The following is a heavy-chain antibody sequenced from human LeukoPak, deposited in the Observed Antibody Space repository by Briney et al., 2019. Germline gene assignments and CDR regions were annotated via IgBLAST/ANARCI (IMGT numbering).Heavy chain of an antibody. CDR2: VSYEGTIK. CDR1: GFAFSNFA. CDR3: AREKFDS. Sequence: GGSLRLSCAAFGFAFSNFAMHWVRQAPGKGLEWVAVVSYEGTIKYYADSAKGRFSISRDNSANIISLQMNNLTTEDTAAYYCAREKFDSWGQGTLVAVSP. J-gene: IGHJ5*01. V-gene: IGHV3-30*14.